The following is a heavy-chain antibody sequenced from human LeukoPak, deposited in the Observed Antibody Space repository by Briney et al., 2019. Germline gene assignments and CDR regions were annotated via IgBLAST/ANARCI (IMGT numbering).Heavy chain of an antibody. J-gene: IGHJ6*03. CDR1: GGSFSGYY. V-gene: IGHV4-34*01. CDR3: ASFKGNYYYYMDV. CDR2: INHSGST. Sequence: SETLSLTCAVYGGSFSGYYWSWIRQPPGKGLDWIGEINHSGSTNYNPSLKSRVTISVDTSKNQFSLKLSSVTAADTAVYYCASFKGNYYYYMDVWGKGTTVTVSS.